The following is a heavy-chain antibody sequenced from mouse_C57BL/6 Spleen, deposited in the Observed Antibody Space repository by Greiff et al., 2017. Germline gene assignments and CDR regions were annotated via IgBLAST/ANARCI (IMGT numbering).Heavy chain of an antibody. CDR2: INPNYGTT. Sequence: VQLKQSGPELVKPGASVKISCKASGYSFTDYNMNWVKQSNGKSLEWIGVINPNYGTTSYNQKFKGKATLTVDQSSSTAYMQLNSLTSEDSAVXYCARWGLTTVVATRAMDYWGQGTSVTVSS. J-gene: IGHJ4*01. CDR3: ARWGLTTVVATRAMDY. V-gene: IGHV1-39*01. D-gene: IGHD1-1*01. CDR1: GYSFTDYN.